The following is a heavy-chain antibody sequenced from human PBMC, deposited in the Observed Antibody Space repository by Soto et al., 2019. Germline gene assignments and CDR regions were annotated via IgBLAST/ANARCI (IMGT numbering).Heavy chain of an antibody. J-gene: IGHJ4*02. D-gene: IGHD3-22*01. Sequence: PSETLSLTCTVSGGSISSGDYYWSWIRQPPGKGLEWIGYIYYSGSTYYNPSLKSRVTISVDTSKNQFSLKLSSVTAADTAVYYCASAPTPYYYDSSGYYWGQGTLVTVSS. CDR3: ASAPTPYYYDSSGYY. CDR1: GGSISSGDYY. V-gene: IGHV4-30-4*01. CDR2: IYYSGST.